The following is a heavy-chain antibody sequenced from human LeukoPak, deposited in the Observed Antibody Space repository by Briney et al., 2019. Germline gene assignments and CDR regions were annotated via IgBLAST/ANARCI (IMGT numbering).Heavy chain of an antibody. CDR1: RFSFSNYW. D-gene: IGHD3-10*01. Sequence: QPGGSLRLSCAASRFSFSNYWMHWVCQALGKGLVWVSRVKSDGSNPSYADSVKGRFTISRDNAENMLYLQMNTLGAEDTAVYYCARDIVSGSGSLDYWGQGTLVTVSS. CDR3: ARDIVSGSGSLDY. CDR2: VKSDGSNP. J-gene: IGHJ4*02. V-gene: IGHV3-74*01.